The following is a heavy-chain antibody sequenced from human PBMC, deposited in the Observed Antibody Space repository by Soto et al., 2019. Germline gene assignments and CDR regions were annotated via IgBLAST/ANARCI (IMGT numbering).Heavy chain of an antibody. CDR3: ARVHGDLCFDY. Sequence: QVQLQESGPGLVKPSGTLSLTCAVSGGSISSSNWWSWVRQPPGKGLEWIGEIYHSGSTNYNPSLKSXXTXSXXKSKNQFSLKLSSVTAADTAVYYCARVHGDLCFDYWGQGTLVTVSS. CDR1: GGSISSSNW. CDR2: IYHSGST. V-gene: IGHV4-4*02. D-gene: IGHD4-17*01. J-gene: IGHJ4*02.